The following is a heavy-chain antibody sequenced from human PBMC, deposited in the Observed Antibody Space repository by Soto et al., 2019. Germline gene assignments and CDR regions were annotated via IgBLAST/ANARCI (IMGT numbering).Heavy chain of an antibody. J-gene: IGHJ5*02. CDR3: ERKDFWNSLDP. CDR2: VYFSGST. Sequence: PSETLSLTCTISGDSISGYYWSWIRQPPGKGLEWIGYVYFSGSTNYNPSLKSRVTISLDTSKKQFSLKLSSVTAAVTAVYYCERKDFWNSLDPWGQGTLVTVSS. V-gene: IGHV4-59*01. D-gene: IGHD3-3*01. CDR1: GDSISGYY.